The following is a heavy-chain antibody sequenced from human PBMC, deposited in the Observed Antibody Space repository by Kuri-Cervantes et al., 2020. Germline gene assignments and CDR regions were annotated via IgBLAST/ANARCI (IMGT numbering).Heavy chain of an antibody. CDR3: ANDPGYSSGWFGYYYYYYMDV. D-gene: IGHD6-19*01. CDR1: GFTFSSYG. Sequence: GESLKISCAASGFTFSSYGMSWVRQAPGKGLEWVSAISASGGSTYYADSVKGRFTISRDNSKNTLYLQMNSLRAEDTAVYYCANDPGYSSGWFGYYYYYYMDVWGKGTTVTVSS. V-gene: IGHV3-23*01. CDR2: ISASGGST. J-gene: IGHJ6*03.